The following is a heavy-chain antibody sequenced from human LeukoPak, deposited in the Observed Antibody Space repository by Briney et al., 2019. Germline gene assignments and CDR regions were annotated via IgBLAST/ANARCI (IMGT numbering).Heavy chain of an antibody. CDR1: GDSISSYY. Sequence: SETLSLTCTVSGDSISSYYWSWIRQPPGKGLEWIGHIHYSGSTNYNPSLNSRVTMSVDTSKNQFSLKLSSVTAADTAVYYCARQTILDFWGQGTLVT. J-gene: IGHJ4*02. V-gene: IGHV4-59*08. D-gene: IGHD3-9*01. CDR2: IHYSGST. CDR3: ARQTILDF.